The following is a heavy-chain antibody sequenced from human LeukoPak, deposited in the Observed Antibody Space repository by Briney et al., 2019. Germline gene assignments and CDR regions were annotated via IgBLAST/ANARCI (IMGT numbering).Heavy chain of an antibody. Sequence: PGGSLRLSCAASGFTFDDYAMHRVRQAPGKGLEWVSGISWNSGSIGYADSVKGRFTISRDNAKNSLYLQMNSLRAEDMALYYCAKDMGYSSGWYYFDYWGQGTLVTVSS. D-gene: IGHD6-19*01. CDR1: GFTFDDYA. CDR2: ISWNSGSI. V-gene: IGHV3-9*03. CDR3: AKDMGYSSGWYYFDY. J-gene: IGHJ4*02.